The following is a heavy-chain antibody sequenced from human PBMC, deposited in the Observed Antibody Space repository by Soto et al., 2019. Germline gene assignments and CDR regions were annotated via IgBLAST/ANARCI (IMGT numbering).Heavy chain of an antibody. Sequence: ASVKASCKASGYTFTSYDINCVRQATGQGLEWMGWMNPNSGNTGYAQKFQGRVTMTRNTSISTAYMELSSLRSEDTAVYYCAIAPRFGELLNWFDPWGQGTLVTVSS. J-gene: IGHJ5*02. CDR2: MNPNSGNT. CDR3: AIAPRFGELLNWFDP. D-gene: IGHD3-10*01. CDR1: GYTFTSYD. V-gene: IGHV1-8*01.